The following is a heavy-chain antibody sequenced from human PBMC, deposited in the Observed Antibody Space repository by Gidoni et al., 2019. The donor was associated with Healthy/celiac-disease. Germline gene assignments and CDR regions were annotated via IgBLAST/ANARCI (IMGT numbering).Heavy chain of an antibody. CDR3: AREIERWVPAATPYYYYGMDV. D-gene: IGHD2-2*01. CDR1: GFTFSGYS. J-gene: IGHJ6*02. Sequence: EVQLVESGGGLVKPGGSLRLSCAASGFTFSGYSMNWVRQAPGKGLEWVSSISSSSSYIYYADSVKGRFTIARDNAKNSLYLQMNSLRAEDTAVYYCAREIERWVPAATPYYYYGMDVWGQGTTVTVSS. CDR2: ISSSSSYI. V-gene: IGHV3-21*01.